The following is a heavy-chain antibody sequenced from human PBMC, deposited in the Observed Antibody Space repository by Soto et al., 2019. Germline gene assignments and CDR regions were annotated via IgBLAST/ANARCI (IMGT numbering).Heavy chain of an antibody. CDR3: ARRDMYNWNYDY. CDR2: IYHSGST. J-gene: IGHJ4*02. Sequence: SETLSLTCAVSGGSISSSNWWSWVRQPPGKGLEWIGKIYHSGSTNYNPSLKSRVTISVDKSKNQFSLKLSSVTAADTAVYYCARRDMYNWNYDYWGQGTLVTVSS. D-gene: IGHD1-7*01. CDR1: GGSISSSNW. V-gene: IGHV4-4*02.